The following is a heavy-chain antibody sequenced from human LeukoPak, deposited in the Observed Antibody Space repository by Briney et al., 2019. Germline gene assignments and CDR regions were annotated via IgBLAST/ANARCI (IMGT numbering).Heavy chain of an antibody. D-gene: IGHD6-19*01. J-gene: IGHJ6*02. CDR3: AREGIAVAGTTIYYYYYGMDV. CDR1: GGSISGYY. CDR2: IYHGGST. V-gene: IGHV4-59*12. Sequence: PSETLSLTCTVSGGSISGYYWSWIRQPPGKGLEWIGYIYHGGSTIYNPSLKSRVTISVDTSKNQFSLKLSSVTAADTAVYYCAREGIAVAGTTIYYYYYGMDVWGQGTTVTVSS.